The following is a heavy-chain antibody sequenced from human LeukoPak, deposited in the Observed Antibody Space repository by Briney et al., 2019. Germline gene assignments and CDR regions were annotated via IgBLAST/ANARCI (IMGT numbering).Heavy chain of an antibody. CDR1: GFTFSSYE. V-gene: IGHV3-48*03. D-gene: IGHD2-21*01. CDR2: VSGSGSTI. CDR3: ARPVINGRVFDY. J-gene: IGHJ4*02. Sequence: GGSLRLSCAASGFTFSSYEMNWVRQAPGKGLEWLSYVSGSGSTIYYADSVKGRFTIARDNAKNSLYLQMNSLRAEDTAIYYCARPVINGRVFDYWGQGTVVTVAS.